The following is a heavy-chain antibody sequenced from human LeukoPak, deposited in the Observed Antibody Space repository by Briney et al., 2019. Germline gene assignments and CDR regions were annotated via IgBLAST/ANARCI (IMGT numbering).Heavy chain of an antibody. D-gene: IGHD2-15*01. Sequence: ASVKVSCKASGGTFSSYAISWVRQAPGQGLEWMGGIIPIFGTANYAQKFQGRVTITADKSTSTAYMELSSLRSEDTAVYSCARGAHRAYCSGGSCYDLYYYYYYYMDVWGKGTTVTVSS. V-gene: IGHV1-69*06. CDR3: ARGAHRAYCSGGSCYDLYYYYYYYMDV. CDR1: GGTFSSYA. CDR2: IIPIFGTA. J-gene: IGHJ6*03.